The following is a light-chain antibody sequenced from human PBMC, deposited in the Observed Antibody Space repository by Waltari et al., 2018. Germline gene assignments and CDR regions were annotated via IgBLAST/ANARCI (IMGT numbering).Light chain of an antibody. Sequence: QSVLTQPPSASGTPWQRVTISCSGTYSNIANNVVNWYQQLPGTAPKRLIYRNDLRPSGVPDRFSGSKSGSSASLAISGLHSEDEADYYCAAWDDSLNGRWVFGGGTKVTVL. V-gene: IGLV1-44*01. CDR2: RND. CDR1: YSNIANNV. J-gene: IGLJ3*02. CDR3: AAWDDSLNGRWV.